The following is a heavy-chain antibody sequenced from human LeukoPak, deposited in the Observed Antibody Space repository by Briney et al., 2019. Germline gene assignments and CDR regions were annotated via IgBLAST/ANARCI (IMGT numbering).Heavy chain of an antibody. Sequence: VGSPRLSSAPSVFIFCNFGVTWVRQAPGQGVEGVGVIWEDGRKKYYADSVKGRLTISRDNSKIPVYLQMNSLRAEHTALYYCARDRVHTVTTDYFDFGGQGTLVTVSS. CDR3: ARDRVHTVTTDYFDF. CDR1: VFIFCNFG. V-gene: IGHV3-33*01. D-gene: IGHD4-17*01. CDR2: IWEDGRKK. J-gene: IGHJ4*02.